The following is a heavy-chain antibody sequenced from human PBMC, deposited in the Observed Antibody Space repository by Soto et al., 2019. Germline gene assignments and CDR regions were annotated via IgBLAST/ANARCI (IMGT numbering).Heavy chain of an antibody. J-gene: IGHJ3*02. CDR2: MSHSGGT. V-gene: IGHV4-34*01. Sequence: SETLSLTCAVYGGFVGSGIYYWSWIRQPPGKGLEWIGEMSHSGGTHFNPSLKSRVTISVDTSKNQFSLKMSSVTAADTALYYCARVERGTATTVVDAFDIWGPGTMVTVSS. D-gene: IGHD1-1*01. CDR3: ARVERGTATTVVDAFDI. CDR1: GGFVGSGIYY.